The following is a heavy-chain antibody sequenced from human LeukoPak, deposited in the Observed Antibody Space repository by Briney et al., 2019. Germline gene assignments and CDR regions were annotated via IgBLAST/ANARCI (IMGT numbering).Heavy chain of an antibody. CDR3: ASFHYYGSGAYYLSY. D-gene: IGHD3-10*01. V-gene: IGHV3-30*04. CDR2: ISYDGSNK. Sequence: GGSLRLSCAASGFTFSSYAMNWVRQAPGKGLEWVAVISYDGSNKYYADSVKGRVTISRDNSMNTLYLQMSSLRAEDTAVYFCASFHYYGSGAYYLSYWGQGTLVTVSS. J-gene: IGHJ4*02. CDR1: GFTFSSYA.